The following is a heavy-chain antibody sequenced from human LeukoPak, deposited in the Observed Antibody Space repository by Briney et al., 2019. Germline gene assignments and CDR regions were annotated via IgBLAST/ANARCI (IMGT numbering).Heavy chain of an antibody. CDR3: ARGGLENGYHSNDGFDI. V-gene: IGHV4-59*01. D-gene: IGHD3-22*01. J-gene: IGHJ3*02. Sequence: SETLSLTCTVSGGSISGYYWSWIRQPPGKGLEWIGYIYYSGSTKYNPSLKSRVTMSVDTSRNQFSQKLSSVTAADTAVYYCARGGLENGYHSNDGFDIWGQGTMVTVSS. CDR1: GGSISGYY. CDR2: IYYSGST.